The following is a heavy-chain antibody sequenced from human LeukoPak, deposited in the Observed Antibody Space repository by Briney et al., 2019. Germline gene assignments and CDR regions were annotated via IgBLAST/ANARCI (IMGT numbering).Heavy chain of an antibody. CDR2: ITTSSTYM. CDR1: GFNYTSYN. CDR3: AKDRPVAPHDY. V-gene: IGHV3-21*04. Sequence: GGSLRLSCAASGFNYTSYNMNWVRQAPGKGLEWVSSITTSSTYMYYADSVKGRFTISRDNAKNSLYLQMNSLRAEDTAVYYCAKDRPVAPHDYWGQGTLVTVSS. D-gene: IGHD6-19*01. J-gene: IGHJ4*02.